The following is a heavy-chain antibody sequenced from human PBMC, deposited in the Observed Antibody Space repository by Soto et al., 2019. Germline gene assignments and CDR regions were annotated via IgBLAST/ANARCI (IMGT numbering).Heavy chain of an antibody. J-gene: IGHJ5*02. CDR3: ARTSVDIVATTVWAVAPFDP. D-gene: IGHD5-12*01. Sequence: QVQLVQSGAEVKKPGASVKVSCKASGYTFTSYAMHWVRQAPGQRLEWMGWINAGNGNTKYSQKFQGRVTITRDTSASTAYMELSSLRSEDTAVYYCARTSVDIVATTVWAVAPFDPWGQGTLVTVSS. CDR1: GYTFTSYA. CDR2: INAGNGNT. V-gene: IGHV1-3*01.